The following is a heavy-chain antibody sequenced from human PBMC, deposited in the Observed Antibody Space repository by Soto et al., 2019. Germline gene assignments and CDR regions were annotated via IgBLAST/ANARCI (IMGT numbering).Heavy chain of an antibody. CDR3: AKDGTYYDSSGYYYDY. V-gene: IGHV3-43*02. CDR2: ISGDGGST. D-gene: IGHD3-22*01. CDR1: GFTFDDYA. Sequence: GGSLRLSCAASGFTFDDYAMHWVRQAPGKGLEWVSLISGDGGSTYYADSVKGRFTISRDNSKNSLYLQMNSLRTEDSALYYCAKDGTYYDSSGYYYDYWGQGTLVTVSS. J-gene: IGHJ4*02.